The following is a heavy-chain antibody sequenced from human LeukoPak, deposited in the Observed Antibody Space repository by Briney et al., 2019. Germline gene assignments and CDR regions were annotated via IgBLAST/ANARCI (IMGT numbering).Heavy chain of an antibody. J-gene: IGHJ6*02. CDR3: ARGPQICSSGWYYTQVTQYYYYYGMDV. Sequence: SETLSLTCAVYGGSFSGYYWSWIRQPPGKGLEWIGEINHSGSTNYNPSLKSRVTISVDTPKNQFSLKLSSVTAADTAVYYCARGPQICSSGWYYTQVTQYYYYYGMDVWGQGTTVTVSS. CDR2: INHSGST. D-gene: IGHD6-19*01. V-gene: IGHV4-34*01. CDR1: GGSFSGYY.